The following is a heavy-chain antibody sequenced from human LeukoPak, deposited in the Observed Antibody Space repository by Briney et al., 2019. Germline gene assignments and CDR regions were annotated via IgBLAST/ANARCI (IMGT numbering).Heavy chain of an antibody. CDR3: ARRHAGQWLDYFDY. Sequence: ASVKVSCKASGYTFTGYYMHWVRQAPGQGLEWMGWINPNSGGTNYAQKFQGRVTLTRDTSTSTVYMELSSLTSDDTAIYYCARRHAGQWLDYFDYWGQGTLVTVSS. D-gene: IGHD6-19*01. V-gene: IGHV1-2*02. CDR1: GYTFTGYY. CDR2: INPNSGGT. J-gene: IGHJ4*02.